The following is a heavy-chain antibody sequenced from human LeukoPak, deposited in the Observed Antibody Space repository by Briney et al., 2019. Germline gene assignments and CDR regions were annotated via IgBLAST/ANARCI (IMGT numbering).Heavy chain of an antibody. CDR2: NSAYNGNT. CDR1: GYTFTSYG. D-gene: IGHD3-22*01. CDR3: ARGAADYYDSSAQDY. J-gene: IGHJ4*02. V-gene: IGHV1-18*01. Sequence: ASVKVSCKASGYTFTSYGISWVRQAPGQGLEWMGWNSAYNGNTNYAQKLQGRVTMTTDTSTSTAYMELRSLRSDDTAVCYCARGAADYYDSSAQDYWGQGTLVTVSS.